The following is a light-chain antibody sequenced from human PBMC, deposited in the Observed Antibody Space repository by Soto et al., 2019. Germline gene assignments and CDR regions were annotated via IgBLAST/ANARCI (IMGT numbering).Light chain of an antibody. CDR1: QSVSNNY. CDR2: GAS. Sequence: EIVLTQSPGTLSLSPGERATLSCRASQSVSNNYLAWYQQKPGQAPRLLIYGASSRATGIPDRFSGSGSGTDFTLTISRLEPEDFAVYYCQQYGSSRTVGGGTKVDIK. V-gene: IGKV3-20*01. CDR3: QQYGSSRT. J-gene: IGKJ4*01.